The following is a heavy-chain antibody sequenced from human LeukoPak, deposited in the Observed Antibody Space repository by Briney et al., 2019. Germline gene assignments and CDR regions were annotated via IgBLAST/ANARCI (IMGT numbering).Heavy chain of an antibody. Sequence: PSETLSLTCTVSGGSISSYYWSWIRQPAGKGLVWIGRIYTSGSTNYNPSLKSRVTMSVDTSKNQFSLKLSSVTAADTAVYYCAREEVVVVPAAPRTNWFDPWGQGTLVTVSS. V-gene: IGHV4-4*07. D-gene: IGHD2-2*01. CDR3: AREEVVVVPAAPRTNWFDP. CDR2: IYTSGST. CDR1: GGSISSYY. J-gene: IGHJ5*02.